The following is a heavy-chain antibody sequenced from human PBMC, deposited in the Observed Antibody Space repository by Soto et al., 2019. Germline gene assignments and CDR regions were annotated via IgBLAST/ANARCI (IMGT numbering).Heavy chain of an antibody. Sequence: PSETLSLTCTVSGGSISSYYWSWIRQPPGKGLDWIGYIYYNGIINYSPSLKSRVTISLDTSKNQVSLKLSSVTAADTAVYYCAGGVWRYGLGFDPWGQGTLVTVSS. CDR3: AGGVWRYGLGFDP. J-gene: IGHJ5*02. D-gene: IGHD3-3*01. V-gene: IGHV4-59*01. CDR1: GGSISSYY. CDR2: IYYNGII.